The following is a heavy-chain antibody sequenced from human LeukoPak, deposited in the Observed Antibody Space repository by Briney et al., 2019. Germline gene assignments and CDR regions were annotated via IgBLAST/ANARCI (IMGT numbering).Heavy chain of an antibody. D-gene: IGHD4-17*01. J-gene: IGHJ4*02. CDR3: ASGGHMTTVTTGGDY. V-gene: IGHV1-69*13. CDR2: IIPIFGTA. CDR1: GGTFSSYA. Sequence: SVKVSCKASGGTFSSYAISWVRQAPGQGLEWMGGIIPIFGTANYAQKFQGRVTITADESTSTAYMELSSLRSEDTAVYYCASGGHMTTVTTGGDYWGQGTLVTVSS.